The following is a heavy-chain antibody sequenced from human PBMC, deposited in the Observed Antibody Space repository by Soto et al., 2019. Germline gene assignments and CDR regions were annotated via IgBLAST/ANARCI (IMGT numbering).Heavy chain of an antibody. CDR1: GGSFGKSA. J-gene: IGHJ4*02. CDR3: ATGVIWIGYFTVDS. Sequence: SVKVSCKASGGSFGKSAINWVRQTPGQGLEWLGGFIPVYRTLNYAQKFQGSVTITADESTGTAYMTLSSLASDDTAVYYCATGVIWIGYFTVDSWGQGTRVTVSS. D-gene: IGHD3-3*01. CDR2: FIPVYRTL. V-gene: IGHV1-69*13.